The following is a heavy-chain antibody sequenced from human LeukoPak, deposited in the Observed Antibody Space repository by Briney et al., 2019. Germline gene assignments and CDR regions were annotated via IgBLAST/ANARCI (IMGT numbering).Heavy chain of an antibody. CDR1: GFNFSSYA. D-gene: IGHD3-3*01. V-gene: IGHV3-30*04. J-gene: IGHJ3*02. Sequence: QPGGSLRLSCAASGFNFSSYAMHWVRQAPGEGLEWVGLISYGGIDKSYADSVKGRFTIPRDSSKRTLYLQMNSLRAEDTAMYYCARESWSDSVAFDIWGLGTMVIVSS. CDR3: ARESWSDSVAFDI. CDR2: ISYGGIDK.